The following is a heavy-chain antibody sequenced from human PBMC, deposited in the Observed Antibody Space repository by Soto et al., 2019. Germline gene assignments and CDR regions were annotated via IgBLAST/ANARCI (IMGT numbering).Heavy chain of an antibody. Sequence: GGSLRLSCAASGFTFSSYWMSWVRQAPGKGLEWVANIKQDGSEKYYVDSVKGRFTISRDNAKNSLYLQMNSLRAEDTAVYYCARDTSNGHWNDRKAFDYWGQGTLVTVSS. V-gene: IGHV3-7*01. CDR3: ARDTSNGHWNDRKAFDY. D-gene: IGHD1-1*01. J-gene: IGHJ4*02. CDR1: GFTFSSYW. CDR2: IKQDGSEK.